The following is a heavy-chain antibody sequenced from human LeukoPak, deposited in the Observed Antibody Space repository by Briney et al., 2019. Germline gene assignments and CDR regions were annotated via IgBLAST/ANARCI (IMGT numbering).Heavy chain of an antibody. CDR2: IYYSGST. D-gene: IGHD4-23*01. Sequence: SETLSLTCTVSGGSISSDGYYWSWIRQHPGKGLEWIGYIYYSGSTYYNPSLRSRVTISVDTSKNQFSLNLNSVTAADTAVYYCATYGGNAFDIWGQGTMVTVSS. CDR3: ATYGGNAFDI. J-gene: IGHJ3*02. CDR1: GGSISSDGYY. V-gene: IGHV4-31*03.